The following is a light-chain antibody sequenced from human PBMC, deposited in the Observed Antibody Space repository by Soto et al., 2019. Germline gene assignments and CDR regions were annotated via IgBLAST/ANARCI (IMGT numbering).Light chain of an antibody. CDR2: EDT. CDR3: CSYAGHSTYV. V-gene: IGLV2-23*01. CDR1: SNDAGGYYL. Sequence: QSVLTQPASVSESPGQSITISCTGVSNDAGGYYLVSWYQQHPGQAPKLIIYEDTKRPSGVSSRFSGSTSANTPSLTISGLQAADEADYYCCSYAGHSTYVFAGGTKVTVL. J-gene: IGLJ1*01.